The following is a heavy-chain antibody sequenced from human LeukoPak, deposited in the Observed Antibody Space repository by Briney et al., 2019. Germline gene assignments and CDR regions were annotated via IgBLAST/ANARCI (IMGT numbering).Heavy chain of an antibody. V-gene: IGHV3-23*01. Sequence: GGSLRLSCAASGFTLSSYAMSWVRQAPGKGLEWVSAISDSGNTYHADSVKGRFTISRDNAKNTLYLQMNSLRAEDTAVYYCARDHYYDSSGSPDYYYYYYMDVWGKGTTVTVSS. CDR2: ISDSGNT. D-gene: IGHD3-22*01. CDR1: GFTLSSYA. J-gene: IGHJ6*03. CDR3: ARDHYYDSSGSPDYYYYYYMDV.